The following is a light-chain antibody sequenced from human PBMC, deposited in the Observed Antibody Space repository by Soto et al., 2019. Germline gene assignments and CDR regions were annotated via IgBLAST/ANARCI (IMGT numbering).Light chain of an antibody. V-gene: IGLV1-44*01. J-gene: IGLJ1*01. Sequence: QSALTQPPSASGAPGQRVTISCSGSASNIGRDPVNWYQQVPGTAPKLLIYENNHRPSGVPDRFSGSKSGTSASLVISGLQSEDEDAYFCAGWDGSLKGFVFGTGTKV. CDR2: ENN. CDR3: AGWDGSLKGFV. CDR1: ASNIGRDP.